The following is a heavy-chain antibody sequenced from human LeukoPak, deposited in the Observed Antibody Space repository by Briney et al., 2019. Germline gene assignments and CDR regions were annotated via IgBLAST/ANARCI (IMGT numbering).Heavy chain of an antibody. CDR1: GFTFSSYS. D-gene: IGHD3-9*01. CDR2: ISSSSSYI. V-gene: IGHV3-21*01. J-gene: IGHJ5*02. CDR3: ARGYYDILTAYLGNWFDP. Sequence: PGGSLRLSCAASGFTFSSYSMNWVRQAPGKGLEWVSSISSSSSYIYYADSVKGRFTISRDNAKNSLYLQMNSLRAEDTAVYYCARGYYDILTAYLGNWFDPWGQGTLVTVSS.